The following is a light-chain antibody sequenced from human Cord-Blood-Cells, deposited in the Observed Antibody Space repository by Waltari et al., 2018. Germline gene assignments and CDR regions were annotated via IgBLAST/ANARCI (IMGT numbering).Light chain of an antibody. CDR2: RNN. CDR3: AAWDDSLSGYV. V-gene: IGLV1-47*01. J-gene: IGLJ1*01. Sequence: QSVLTQPPSASGTPGQRVTISCSGSSSNIGSTYVYWYQQLPGTAPKLLIYRNNQRPSGVPDRFSGSKSGTSASLAISGLRSEDEADYYCAAWDDSLSGYVLGTGTKVTAL. CDR1: SSNIGSTY.